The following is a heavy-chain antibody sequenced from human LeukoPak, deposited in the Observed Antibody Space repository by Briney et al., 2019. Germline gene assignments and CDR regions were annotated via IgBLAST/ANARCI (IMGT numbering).Heavy chain of an antibody. D-gene: IGHD1-26*01. Sequence: PGRSLRLSCAASGFTFSSYAMHWVRQAPGKGLEWVAVISYDGSNKYYADSVKGRFTISRDNSKNTLYLQMNSLRAEDTAVYYCARTSGSYPFDYWGQGTLVTVSS. CDR3: ARTSGSYPFDY. CDR1: GFTFSSYA. CDR2: ISYDGSNK. V-gene: IGHV3-30*04. J-gene: IGHJ4*02.